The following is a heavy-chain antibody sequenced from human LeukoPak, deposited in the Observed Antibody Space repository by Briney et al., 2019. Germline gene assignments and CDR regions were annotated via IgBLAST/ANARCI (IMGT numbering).Heavy chain of an antibody. CDR3: ARVAYYYDSAGKSLKFFYGMDV. J-gene: IGHJ6*02. D-gene: IGHD3-22*01. Sequence: ASVKVSCKASGYTFTNYEINWVRQGTGQGLELLGWMNPSSGNTGYAQKFQGRVTMTRDTSISTAYMELSSLRSEDTAVYYSARVAYYYDSAGKSLKFFYGMDVWGQGTTVTVS. CDR1: GYTFTNYE. V-gene: IGHV1-8*01. CDR2: MNPSSGNT.